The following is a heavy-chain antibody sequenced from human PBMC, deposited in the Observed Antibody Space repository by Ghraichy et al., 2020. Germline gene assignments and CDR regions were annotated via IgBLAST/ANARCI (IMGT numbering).Heavy chain of an antibody. Sequence: GGSLRLSCAASGFTFSSYSMNWVRQAPGKGLEWVSSISSSSSYIYYADSVKGRFTISRDNSKNMLYLQMNSLRAEDTAVYYCARGLDNREGYSYGSGYFDYWGQGSLVTVS. J-gene: IGHJ4*02. CDR2: ISSSSSYI. D-gene: IGHD5-24*01. V-gene: IGHV3-21*04. CDR1: GFTFSSYS. CDR3: ARGLDNREGYSYGSGYFDY.